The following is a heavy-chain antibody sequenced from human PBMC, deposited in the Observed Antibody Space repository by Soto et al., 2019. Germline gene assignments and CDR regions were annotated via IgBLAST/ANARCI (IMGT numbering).Heavy chain of an antibody. CDR1: GFTFSSYA. D-gene: IGHD5-12*01. J-gene: IGHJ4*02. CDR3: AKDMFPKTAYSGYDFDY. V-gene: IGHV3-43D*03. CDR2: ISWDGGST. Sequence: GGSLRLSCAASGFTFSSYAMSWVRQAPGKGLEWVSLISWDGGSTYYADSVKGRFTISRDNSKNSLYLQMNSLRAEDTALYYCAKDMFPKTAYSGYDFDYWGQGTLVTVSS.